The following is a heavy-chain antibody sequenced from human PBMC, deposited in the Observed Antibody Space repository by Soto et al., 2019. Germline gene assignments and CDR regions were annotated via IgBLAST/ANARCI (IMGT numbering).Heavy chain of an antibody. V-gene: IGHV3-23*01. CDR2: ISGSGGST. Sequence: EVQLLESGGGLVQPGGSLRLSCAASGFTFSSYAMSWVRQAPGKGLEWVSAISGSGGSTYYADSVKGRFTISRDNSKNTRYLQMNSLRAEDTAVYYCAKDLFREVTIFPMPFPIWGQGTMVTVSS. CDR3: AKDLFREVTIFPMPFPI. D-gene: IGHD3-9*01. J-gene: IGHJ3*02. CDR1: GFTFSSYA.